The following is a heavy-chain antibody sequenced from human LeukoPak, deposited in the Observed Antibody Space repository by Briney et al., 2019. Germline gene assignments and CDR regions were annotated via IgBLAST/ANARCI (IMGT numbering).Heavy chain of an antibody. J-gene: IGHJ4*02. CDR3: ARGRDVSGWYVVYYFDY. CDR2: INHSGST. D-gene: IGHD6-19*01. V-gene: IGHV4-34*01. CDR1: GGSFSGYY. Sequence: SETLSLTCAVYGGSFSGYYWSWIRQPPGKGLEWIGEINHSGSTNYNPSLKSRVTISVDTSKNQFSLKLSSVTAVDTAVYYCARGRDVSGWYVVYYFDYWGQGTLVTVSS.